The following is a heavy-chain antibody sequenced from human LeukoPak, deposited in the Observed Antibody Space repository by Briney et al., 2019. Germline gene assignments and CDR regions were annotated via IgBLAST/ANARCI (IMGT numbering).Heavy chain of an antibody. Sequence: PSETLSLTCTVSGGSISSGDYYWSWIRQPPGKGLEWIGYIYYSGSTYYNPSLKSRVTISVDTSKNQFSLKLSSVTAADTAVYYCARDINSGSYADAFDIWAKGQWSPSLQ. D-gene: IGHD1-26*01. J-gene: IGHJ3*02. CDR2: IYYSGST. CDR1: GGSISSGDYY. CDR3: ARDINSGSYADAFDI. V-gene: IGHV4-30-4*01.